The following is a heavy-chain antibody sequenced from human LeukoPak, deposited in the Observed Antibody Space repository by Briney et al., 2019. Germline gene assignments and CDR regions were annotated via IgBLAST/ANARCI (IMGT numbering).Heavy chain of an antibody. J-gene: IGHJ6*03. CDR2: IYRSGST. V-gene: IGHV4-39*07. D-gene: IGHD2-2*01. CDR1: GGSISSSTYY. CDR3: ARGDCSSTICYSPMDV. Sequence: SETLSLTCTVSGGSISSSTYYWGWVRQPPGKGLEWIGSIYRSGSTNYNPSLKSRVTISVDTSKNQFSLKVSSVTAADTAVYYCARGDCSSTICYSPMDVWGKGTTVTVSS.